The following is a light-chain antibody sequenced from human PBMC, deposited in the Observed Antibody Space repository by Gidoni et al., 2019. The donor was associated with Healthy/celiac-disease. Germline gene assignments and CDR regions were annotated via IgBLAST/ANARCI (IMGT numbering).Light chain of an antibody. CDR2: DVS. CDR3: SSYTSSSTYV. Sequence: QSALTQPASGSGSPGQPITISCTGTSSDVGGYNYVSWYQQHPGKAPKLMIYDVSNRPSGVSNRFSGSKSGNTASLTISGLQAEDEADYYCSSYTSSSTYVFGTGTKVTGL. CDR1: SSDVGGYNY. J-gene: IGLJ1*01. V-gene: IGLV2-14*03.